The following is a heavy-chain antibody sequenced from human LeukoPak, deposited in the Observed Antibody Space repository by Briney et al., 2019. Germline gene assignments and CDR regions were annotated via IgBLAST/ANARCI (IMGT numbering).Heavy chain of an antibody. D-gene: IGHD2-2*01. CDR2: ISGSGGST. Sequence: GGSLRLSCAASGFTFSSYGMHWVRQAPGKGLEWVSAISGSGGSTYYADSVKGRFTISRDNSKNTLYLQMNSLRAEDTAVYYCAKEPPLSGLGYCSSTSCYPPPPDYWGQGTLVTVSS. CDR3: AKEPPLSGLGYCSSTSCYPPPPDY. V-gene: IGHV3-23*01. J-gene: IGHJ4*02. CDR1: GFTFSSYG.